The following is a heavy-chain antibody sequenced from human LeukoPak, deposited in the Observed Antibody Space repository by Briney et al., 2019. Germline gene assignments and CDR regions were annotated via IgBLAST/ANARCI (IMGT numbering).Heavy chain of an antibody. V-gene: IGHV3-73*01. CDR3: AKIGDGNSRVGFMITFGGVILTGMDY. J-gene: IGHJ4*02. CDR2: IRSKANSYAT. Sequence: PGGSLRLSCAASGFTFSGSAMHWVRQASGKGLEWVGRIRSKANSYATAYAASVKGRFTISRDDSKNTAYLQMNSLRAEDTAVYYCAKIGDGNSRVGFMITFGGVILTGMDYWGQGTLVTVSS. D-gene: IGHD3-16*02. CDR1: GFTFSGSA.